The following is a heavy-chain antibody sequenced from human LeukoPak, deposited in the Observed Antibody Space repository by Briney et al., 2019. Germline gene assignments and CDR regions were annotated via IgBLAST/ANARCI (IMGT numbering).Heavy chain of an antibody. CDR1: GFTFSSYA. CDR2: ISGSGGST. V-gene: IGHV3-23*01. J-gene: IGHJ6*02. Sequence: PGGSLRLSCAASGFTFSSYAMSWVRQAPGKGLEWVSAISGSGGSTYYADSVKGRFTISRDNSKNTLYLQMNSLRAEDTAVYYCAKALLYYDFWSGYYYYGMDVWGQGTTVTVSS. CDR3: AKALLYYDFWSGYYYYGMDV. D-gene: IGHD3-3*01.